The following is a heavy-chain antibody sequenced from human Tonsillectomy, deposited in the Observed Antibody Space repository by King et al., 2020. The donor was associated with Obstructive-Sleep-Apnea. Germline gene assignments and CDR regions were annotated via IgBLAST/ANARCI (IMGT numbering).Heavy chain of an antibody. CDR2: ISAYNGNT. J-gene: IGHJ6*02. D-gene: IGHD2-15*01. CDR3: ARDIPLRDCSGGSCYRWNYYGMDV. CDR1: GYTFTSYG. V-gene: IGHV1-18*01. Sequence: VQLVESGAEVKKPGASVKVSCKASGYTFTSYGISWVRQAPGQGLEWMGWISAYNGNTNYAQNLQGRVTMTTDTSTSTAYMELRRLRSDDTAVYYCARDIPLRDCSGGSCYRWNYYGMDVWGQGTTVTVSS.